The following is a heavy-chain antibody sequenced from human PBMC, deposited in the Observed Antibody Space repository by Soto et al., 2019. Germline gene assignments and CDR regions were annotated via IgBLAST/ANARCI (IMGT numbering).Heavy chain of an antibody. V-gene: IGHV4-39*01. Sequence: SETLSLTCTVSVGSIRSISYYWDWIRQPPGKGLEWIGSISYTGTTYYNPSLKSRLTISLDTSRNQFSLDLTSVTAADTAVYYCARLAYSHYSTWGQGTLVTVSS. CDR2: ISYTGTT. CDR3: ARLAYSHYST. J-gene: IGHJ4*02. D-gene: IGHD5-12*01. CDR1: VGSIRSISYY.